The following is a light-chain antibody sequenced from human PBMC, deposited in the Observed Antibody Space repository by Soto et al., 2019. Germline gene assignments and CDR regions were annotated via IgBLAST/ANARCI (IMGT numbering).Light chain of an antibody. Sequence: EIVLTQSPGTLSLSPGERATLSCRASQSVTSSYLAWYQQKPGQAPRLLIYGASSRATGIPDRFSGSGSGTDFTLTISGLEPEDFAVYYCQQYNTSPLWTFGQGTKVDIK. CDR3: QQYNTSPLWT. V-gene: IGKV3-20*01. J-gene: IGKJ1*01. CDR2: GAS. CDR1: QSVTSSY.